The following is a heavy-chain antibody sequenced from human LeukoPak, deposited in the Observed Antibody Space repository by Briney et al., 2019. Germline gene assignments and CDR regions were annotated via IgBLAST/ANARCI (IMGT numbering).Heavy chain of an antibody. J-gene: IGHJ5*02. CDR2: IRDSGEA. V-gene: IGHV3-66*03. CDR3: ARDRAALQDWVEFDP. CDR1: GFRVSDYY. D-gene: IGHD3/OR15-3a*01. Sequence: PGGSLRLSCAVSGFRVSDYYMSWVRQAPGKGLEWVGLIRDSGEAFYADFVSGRFAISRDESENTLYLQMNSLRVEDTAVYFCARDRAALQDWVEFDPWGQGTPVIVSS.